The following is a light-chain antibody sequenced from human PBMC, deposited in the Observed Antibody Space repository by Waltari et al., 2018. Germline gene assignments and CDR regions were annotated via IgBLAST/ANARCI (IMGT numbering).Light chain of an antibody. CDR3: SAWYSSRSAWV. J-gene: IGLJ3*02. V-gene: IGLV10-54*01. CDR2: MKN. Sequence: QAGLTQLPSMSKDLGQTATPTCTGHSNNVGYLRAAWLQQHHGHPPKLLSYMKNDLPSGSLYILFASRYGNTASLTTTGLLPEDEADYYCSAWYSSRSAWVFGGGTKLTVL. CDR1: SNNVGYLR.